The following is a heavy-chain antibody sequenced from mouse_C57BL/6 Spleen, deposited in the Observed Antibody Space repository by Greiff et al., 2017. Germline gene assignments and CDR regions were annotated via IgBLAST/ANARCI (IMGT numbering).Heavy chain of an antibody. D-gene: IGHD2-4*01. J-gene: IGHJ4*01. CDR2: IWTGGGT. CDR3: ARNLRDYDGGYAMDY. V-gene: IGHV2-9-1*01. Sequence: VMLVESGPGLVAPSQSLSITCTVSGFSLTSYAISWVRQPPGKGLEWLGVIWTGGGTNYNSALKSRLSISIDNSKSQVFLKMNSLQTDDTARYYCARNLRDYDGGYAMDYWGQGTSVTVSS. CDR1: GFSLTSYA.